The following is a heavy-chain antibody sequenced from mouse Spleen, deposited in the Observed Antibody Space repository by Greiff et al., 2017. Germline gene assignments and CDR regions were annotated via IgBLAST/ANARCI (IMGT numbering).Heavy chain of an antibody. CDR3: ARYYGSSPSWFAY. D-gene: IGHD1-1*01. J-gene: IGHJ3*01. CDR1: GFTFSDYG. V-gene: IGHV5-17*01. CDR2: ISSGSSTI. Sequence: EVMLVESGGGLVKPGGSLKLSCAASGFTFSDYGMHWVRQAPEKGLEWVAYISSGSSTIYYADTVKGRFTISRDNAKNTLFLQMTSLRSEDTAMYYCARYYGSSPSWFAYWGQGTLVTVSA.